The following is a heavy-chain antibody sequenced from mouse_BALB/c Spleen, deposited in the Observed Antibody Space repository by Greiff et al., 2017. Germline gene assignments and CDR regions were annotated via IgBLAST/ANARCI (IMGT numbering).Heavy chain of an antibody. D-gene: IGHD2-2*01. CDR1: SYTFTDYA. CDR2: ISTYYGNT. Sequence: QVQLQQSGPELVRPGVSVKISCKGSSYTFTDYAMHWVKQSPAKSLEWIGVISTYYGNTNYNQKFKGKATMTVDKSSSTAYMELARLTSEDSAVYYCASGYDEDYYAMDYWGQGTSVTVSS. J-gene: IGHJ4*01. CDR3: ASGYDEDYYAMDY. V-gene: IGHV1-67*01.